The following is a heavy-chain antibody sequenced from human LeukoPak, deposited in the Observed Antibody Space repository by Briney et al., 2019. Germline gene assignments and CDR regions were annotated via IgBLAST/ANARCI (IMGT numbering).Heavy chain of an antibody. J-gene: IGHJ4*02. CDR2: IYYSGST. V-gene: IGHV4-39*01. CDR1: GGSISSSSYY. CDR3: ARSASYGDYDFDY. Sequence: SETLSLTCTVSGGSISSSSYYWVWIRQPPGEGLEWIGSIYYSGSTYYNPSLKSRVTISVDTSKNQFSLKLTSVTAADTAVYYCARSASYGDYDFDYWGQGTLVTVSS. D-gene: IGHD4-17*01.